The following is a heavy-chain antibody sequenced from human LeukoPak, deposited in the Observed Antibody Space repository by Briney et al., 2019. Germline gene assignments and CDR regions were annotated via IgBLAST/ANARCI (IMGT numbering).Heavy chain of an antibody. V-gene: IGHV3-30*18. J-gene: IGHJ4*02. Sequence: PGGSLRLSCEASGVILSNYSMNWVRQAPSDGMEWEAIMSADGSLVIYADSVKDRLAISRDQSKRTLWLQMNYVRVTRTSVTFFAKDVWLWDGLDSWGQGTLVTVSS. D-gene: IGHD2-21*01. CDR3: AKDVWLWDGLDS. CDR1: GVILSNYS. CDR2: MSADGSLV.